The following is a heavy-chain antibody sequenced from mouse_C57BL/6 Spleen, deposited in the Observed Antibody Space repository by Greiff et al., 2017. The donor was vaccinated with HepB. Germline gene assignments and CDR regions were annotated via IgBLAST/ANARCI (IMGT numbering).Heavy chain of an antibody. CDR3: ARGGYDWYFDV. Sequence: VQLQQSGAELVMPGASVKLSCKASGYTFTSYWMHWVKQRPGQGLEWIGEIDPSDSYTNYNQEFKGKSTLTVDKSSSTAYMQLSSLTSEDSAVYYCARGGYDWYFDVWGTRTTVTVSS. J-gene: IGHJ1*03. CDR2: IDPSDSYT. CDR1: GYTFTSYW. D-gene: IGHD2-14*01. V-gene: IGHV1-69*01.